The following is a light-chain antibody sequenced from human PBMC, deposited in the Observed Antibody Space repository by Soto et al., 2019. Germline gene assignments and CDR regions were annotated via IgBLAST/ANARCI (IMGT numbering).Light chain of an antibody. J-gene: IGKJ4*01. CDR3: QQRSKWPPP. Sequence: EVVLTQSPATLSLSPGERATLSCKASQSISTYLAWYQQKPGQAPRILIYDASRRATGIPARFSGSGSGTDFTLTISSLEPEDVAFYYCQQRSKWPPPFGGGTKVEI. V-gene: IGKV3-11*01. CDR2: DAS. CDR1: QSISTY.